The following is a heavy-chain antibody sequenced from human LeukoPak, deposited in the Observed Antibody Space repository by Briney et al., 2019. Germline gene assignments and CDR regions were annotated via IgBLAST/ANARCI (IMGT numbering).Heavy chain of an antibody. D-gene: IGHD1-26*01. CDR3: AKVHSGSYHHPYYFDY. V-gene: IGHV3-23*01. CDR2: ITGSDSIT. J-gene: IGHJ4*02. CDR1: GFTFSSYS. Sequence: RPGGSLRLSCAASGFTFSSYSISWVRQAPGKGLEWVSGITGSDSITFYADSVKGRFTISRDNSKNKLYMQMNSLRAEDTAVYYCAKVHSGSYHHPYYFDYWGQGTLVTVSS.